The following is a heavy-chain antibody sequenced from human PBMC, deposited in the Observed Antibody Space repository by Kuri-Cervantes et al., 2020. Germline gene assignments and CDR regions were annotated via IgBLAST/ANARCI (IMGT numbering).Heavy chain of an antibody. CDR3: ARVVLAPTTVTEYNWFDP. J-gene: IGHJ5*02. V-gene: IGHV3-11*04. CDR2: ISSSGSTI. D-gene: IGHD4-17*01. Sequence: GESLKISCAASGFTFSDYYMSWIRQAPGKGLEWVSYISSSGSTIYYADSVTGRFTISRDNAKNSLYLQMNSLRAEDTAVYYCARVVLAPTTVTEYNWFDPWGQGTPVTVSS. CDR1: GFTFSDYY.